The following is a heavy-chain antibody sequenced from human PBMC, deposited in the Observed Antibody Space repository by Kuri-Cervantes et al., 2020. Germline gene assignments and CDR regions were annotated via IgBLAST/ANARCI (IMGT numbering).Heavy chain of an antibody. D-gene: IGHD2-21*02. J-gene: IGHJ3*01. V-gene: IGHV3-30-3*02. CDR2: ISYDGSNK. CDR1: GFTFSSYA. CDR3: AKRDRPHDAFHL. Sequence: GGSLRLSCAASGFTFSSYAMHWVRQAPGKGLEWVAVISYDGSNKYYADSVKGRFTISRDNSKNTLYLQMNSLRAEDTAVYYCAKRDRPHDAFHLWGQGTIVTVSS.